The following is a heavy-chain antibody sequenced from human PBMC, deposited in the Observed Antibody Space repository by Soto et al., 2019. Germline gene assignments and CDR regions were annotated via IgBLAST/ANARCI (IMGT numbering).Heavy chain of an antibody. CDR2: ISGSGTST. CDR3: AVGFKAVVPAALRHYGGHSAFDY. V-gene: IGHV3-23*01. CDR1: GFTFSSYA. J-gene: IGHJ4*02. Sequence: EVQLLESGGGLVQPGGSLRLSCAVSGFTFSSYAMSWVRQAPGKGLEWVSAISGSGTSTYQVDSVKGRFAISRDNSKNTVYLQMNSLRADDTAVYYCAVGFKAVVPAALRHYGGHSAFDYWGQGTLVTVSS. D-gene: IGHD2-2*01.